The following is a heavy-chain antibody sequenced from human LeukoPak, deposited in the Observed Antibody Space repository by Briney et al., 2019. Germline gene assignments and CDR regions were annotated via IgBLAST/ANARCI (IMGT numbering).Heavy chain of an antibody. J-gene: IGHJ4*02. CDR2: FDPEDGET. CDR3: ATYCSSTSRYSPEG. V-gene: IGHV1-24*01. Sequence: ASVKVSCKVSGYTLTELSMHWVRQAPGKGLEWMGGFDPEDGETIYAQKFQGRVTMTEDTSTDTAYMELSSLRSEDTAVYYCATYCSSTSRYSPEGWGQGTLVTVSS. D-gene: IGHD2-2*02. CDR1: GYTLTELS.